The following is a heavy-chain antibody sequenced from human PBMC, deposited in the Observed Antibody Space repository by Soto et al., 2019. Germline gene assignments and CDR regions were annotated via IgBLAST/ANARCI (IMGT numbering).Heavy chain of an antibody. J-gene: IGHJ6*02. CDR3: ARVNYDFWSGYYYYYGMDV. CDR1: GFTFSSYG. V-gene: IGHV3-30*19. D-gene: IGHD3-3*01. Sequence: PGGSLRLSCAASGFTFSSYGMHWVRQAPGKGLEWVAVISYDGSNKYYADSVKGRFTISRDNSKNTLYLQMNSLRAEDTAVYYCARVNYDFWSGYYYYYGMDVWGQGTTVTVSS. CDR2: ISYDGSNK.